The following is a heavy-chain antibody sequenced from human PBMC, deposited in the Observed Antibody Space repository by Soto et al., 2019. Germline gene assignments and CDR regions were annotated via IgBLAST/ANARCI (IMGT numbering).Heavy chain of an antibody. CDR3: ARIAGATSYYYYGMDV. Sequence: GESLKISCKGSGYSFTSYWIGWVRQMPGKGLEWMGIIYPGDSDTRHSPSFQGQVTISADKSISTAYLQRSSLKASDTAMFYCARIAGATSYYYYGMDVWGQGTTVTVSS. J-gene: IGHJ6*02. CDR2: IYPGDSDT. CDR1: GYSFTSYW. D-gene: IGHD1-26*01. V-gene: IGHV5-51*01.